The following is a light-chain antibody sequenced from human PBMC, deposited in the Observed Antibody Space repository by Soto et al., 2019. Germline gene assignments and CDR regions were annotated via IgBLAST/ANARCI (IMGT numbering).Light chain of an antibody. V-gene: IGLV2-14*01. CDR3: SSYSSVTILV. J-gene: IGLJ2*01. CDR1: NSDIGGYNY. Sequence: QSALTQPASVSGSPGQSITICCTGTNSDIGGYNYVSWYQHHPGKAPKHMIYGVTNRPSGVSNRFSGSKSGNTASLTISGLQAEVEADYYFSSYSSVTILVFGGGTKLTVL. CDR2: GVT.